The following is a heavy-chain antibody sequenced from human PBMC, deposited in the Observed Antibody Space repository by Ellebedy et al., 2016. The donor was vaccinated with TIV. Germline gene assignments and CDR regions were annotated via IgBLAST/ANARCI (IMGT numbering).Heavy chain of an antibody. CDR2: INPNSGGT. CDR1: GYTFTGYY. J-gene: IGHJ6*02. D-gene: IGHD2-21*02. V-gene: IGHV1-2*02. Sequence: AASVKVSCKASGYTFTGYYMHWVRQAPGQGLEWMGWINPNSGGTNYAQKFQGRVTMTRDTSISTAYMELSRLRSDDTAVYYCARDPFGRGRKHVVVTSGMDVWGQGTTVTVSS. CDR3: ARDPFGRGRKHVVVTSGMDV.